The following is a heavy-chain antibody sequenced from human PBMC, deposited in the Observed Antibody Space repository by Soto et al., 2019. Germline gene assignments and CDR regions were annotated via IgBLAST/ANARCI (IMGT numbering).Heavy chain of an antibody. CDR2: INQDGFGK. CDR1: GSIFSIHW. Sequence: GGSLRLSCVISGSIFSIHWMTWVRQAPGKGLEWVASINQDGFGKYYVDSVRGRFTISRDNAKNSVYLQMDSLRAEDTAVYYCANYHGSGRYPYWGQGTLHNVSS. J-gene: IGHJ4*02. CDR3: ANYHGSGRYPY. V-gene: IGHV3-7*05. D-gene: IGHD1-26*01.